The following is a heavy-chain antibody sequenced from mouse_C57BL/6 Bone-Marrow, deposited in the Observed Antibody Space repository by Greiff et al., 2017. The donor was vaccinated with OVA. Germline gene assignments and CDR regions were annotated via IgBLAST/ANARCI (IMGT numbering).Heavy chain of an antibody. Sequence: VQLQQPGAELVRPGTSVKLSCKASGYTFTSYWMHWVKQRPGQGLEWIGVIDPSDSYTNYNQKFKGKATLTVDTTSSTAYMQLSSRTSEDSAVYYCARGTAQATAYWGQGTLVTVSA. CDR2: IDPSDSYT. CDR3: ARGTAQATAY. V-gene: IGHV1-59*01. CDR1: GYTFTSYW. J-gene: IGHJ3*01. D-gene: IGHD3-2*02.